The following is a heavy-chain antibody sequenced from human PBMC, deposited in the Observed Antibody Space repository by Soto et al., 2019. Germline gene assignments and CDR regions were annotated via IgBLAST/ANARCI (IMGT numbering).Heavy chain of an antibody. V-gene: IGHV3-48*01. Sequence: EVQLVESGGGLVQPGGSLRLSCAASGFTFSSYSMNWVRQAPGKGLEWVSYISSSSTIYYADSVKGRFTISRDNAKNSLYLQMNSLRAEDTAVYYCARDSNYYYMDVWGKGTTVTVSS. CDR1: GFTFSSYS. CDR3: ARDSNYYYMDV. J-gene: IGHJ6*03. CDR2: ISSSSTI.